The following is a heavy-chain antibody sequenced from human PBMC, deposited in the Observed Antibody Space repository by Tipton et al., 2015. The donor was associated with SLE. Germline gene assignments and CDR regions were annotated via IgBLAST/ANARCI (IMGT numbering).Heavy chain of an antibody. CDR3: ARDRDIVLEPVPIPPAFDI. CDR2: ISYSGAT. Sequence: TLSLTCTVSGGSISSSNYYWGWIRQPPGKGLEWIASISYSGATYYNPSLKSRVIISLDTSRNHFSLKLTSVTAADTAVYFCARDRDIVLEPVPIPPAFDIWGQGTTVTVSS. V-gene: IGHV4-39*07. J-gene: IGHJ3*02. CDR1: GGSISSSNYY. D-gene: IGHD2-8*02.